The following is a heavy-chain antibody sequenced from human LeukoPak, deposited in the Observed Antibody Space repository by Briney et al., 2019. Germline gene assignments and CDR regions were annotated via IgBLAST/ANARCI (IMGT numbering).Heavy chain of an antibody. CDR2: INHSGST. D-gene: IGHD3-3*01. V-gene: IGHV4-34*01. Sequence: PSETLSLTCAVYGGSFSGYYWSWIRQPPGKGLEWIGEINHSGSTNYNPSLKSRVTISVDTSKNQFSLKLSSVTAADTAVYYCAMTPTGFWSGYYTNHYWGQGTLVTVSS. CDR1: GGSFSGYY. J-gene: IGHJ4*02. CDR3: AMTPTGFWSGYYTNHY.